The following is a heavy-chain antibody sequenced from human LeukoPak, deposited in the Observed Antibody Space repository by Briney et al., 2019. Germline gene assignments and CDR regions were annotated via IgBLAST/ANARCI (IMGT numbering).Heavy chain of an antibody. V-gene: IGHV3-23*01. CDR3: GRGRLYGSGTYYVFGY. Sequence: GGTLRLSCTASGFTFSSYGMSWVRQAPGKGLEWVSSISGNAVTTYYAESVKGRFTISRDNSKNTMYLQMNSLRDEDTAVYYCGRGRLYGSGTYYVFGYWGRGTLVTVSS. CDR1: GFTFSSYG. J-gene: IGHJ4*02. D-gene: IGHD3-10*01. CDR2: ISGNAVTT.